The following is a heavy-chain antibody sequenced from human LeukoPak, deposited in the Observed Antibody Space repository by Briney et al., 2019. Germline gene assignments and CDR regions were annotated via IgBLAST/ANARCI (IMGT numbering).Heavy chain of an antibody. CDR1: GYTFTSYG. J-gene: IGHJ4*02. CDR3: ARALPLYSGSSNFDY. Sequence: GASVKVSCKASGYTFTSYGISWVRQAPGQGLEWMGWISTYNGNTNYAQKLQGRVTMTTDTSTSTAYMELRSLRSDDTAVYYCARALPLYSGSSNFDYWGQGTLVTVPS. D-gene: IGHD1-26*01. V-gene: IGHV1-18*01. CDR2: ISTYNGNT.